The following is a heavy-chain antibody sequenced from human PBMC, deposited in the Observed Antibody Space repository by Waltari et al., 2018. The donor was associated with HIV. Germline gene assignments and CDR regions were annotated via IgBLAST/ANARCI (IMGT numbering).Heavy chain of an antibody. CDR1: GFTFSSYA. J-gene: IGHJ4*02. Sequence: EVQLVESGGGLVQHGGSLRLSCAASGFTFSSYAMNWVRQAPGKWLEWVSYISRSSTTINYADSVKGRFTISRDNAKNVLYLQMSSLRAEYTAVYFCARERFGSSYFGYWGQGTLVTVSS. D-gene: IGHD6-6*01. CDR3: ARERFGSSYFGY. V-gene: IGHV3-48*04. CDR2: ISRSSTTI.